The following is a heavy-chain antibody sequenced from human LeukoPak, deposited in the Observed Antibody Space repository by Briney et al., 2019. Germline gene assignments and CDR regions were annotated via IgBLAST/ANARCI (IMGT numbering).Heavy chain of an antibody. CDR3: AREVWGHWGNYYDSSGYRDLFDY. Sequence: GGSLRLSCAASGFTFSSYSMNWVRQAPGKGLEWVSSISSSSSYIYYADSVKGRFTISRDNAKNSLYLQMNSLRAEDTAVYYCAREVWGHWGNYYDSSGYRDLFDYWGQGTLVTVSS. CDR1: GFTFSSYS. V-gene: IGHV3-21*01. CDR2: ISSSSSYI. D-gene: IGHD3-22*01. J-gene: IGHJ4*02.